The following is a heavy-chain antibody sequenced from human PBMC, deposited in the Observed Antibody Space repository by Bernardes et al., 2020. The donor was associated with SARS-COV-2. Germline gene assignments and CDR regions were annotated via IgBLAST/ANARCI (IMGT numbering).Heavy chain of an antibody. CDR2: IYYSGST. CDR1: GGSISSGDYY. Sequence: LSLTCTVSGGSISSGDYYWSWIRQHPGKGLEWIGYIYYSGSTYYNPSLKSRVTISVDTSKNQFSLKLSSVTAADTAVYYCARGIPQSITIFGVVIPGNWFDPWGQGTLVTVSS. D-gene: IGHD3-3*01. CDR3: ARGIPQSITIFGVVIPGNWFDP. J-gene: IGHJ5*02. V-gene: IGHV4-31*03.